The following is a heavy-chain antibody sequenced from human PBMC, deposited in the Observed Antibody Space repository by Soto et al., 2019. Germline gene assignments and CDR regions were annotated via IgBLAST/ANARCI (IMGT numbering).Heavy chain of an antibody. CDR2: IYHSGST. D-gene: IGHD3-16*02. CDR3: AGAASMITFGGVIVY. Sequence: SETLSLTCAVSGGSISINNWWNWVRQPPGKGLEWIGEIYHSGSTNYNPSLKSRVTISVDKSKNQFSLKLNSVTAADTAVYYCAGAASMITFGGVIVYWGQGTLVTVSS. J-gene: IGHJ4*02. V-gene: IGHV4-4*02. CDR1: GGSISINNW.